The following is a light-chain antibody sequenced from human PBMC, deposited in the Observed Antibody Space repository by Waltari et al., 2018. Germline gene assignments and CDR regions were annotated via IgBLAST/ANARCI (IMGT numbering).Light chain of an antibody. Sequence: IVLTQSPGTASLSQGERVTLSCRAGQSVGSSSLSWYQQKPGQAPRLVIYRSSRRATGIPDRFSGSGSGTDFSLTISRLEPEDFAVYYCQQHGTLPATFGQGTKVEIK. CDR2: RSS. V-gene: IGKV3-20*01. J-gene: IGKJ1*01. CDR3: QQHGTLPAT. CDR1: QSVGSSS.